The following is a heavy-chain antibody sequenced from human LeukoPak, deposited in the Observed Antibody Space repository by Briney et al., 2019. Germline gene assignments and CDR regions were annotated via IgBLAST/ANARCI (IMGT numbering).Heavy chain of an antibody. V-gene: IGHV1-8*02. CDR3: ATLSY. J-gene: IGHJ4*02. D-gene: IGHD2/OR15-2a*01. CDR2: MNPNSGNT. CDR1: GYTFTSYD. Sequence: ASVKVSCKASGYTFTSYDINWVRQATGQGLEWMGWMNPNSGNTGYAQKLQGRVTMTTDTSTSTAYMELRSLRSDDTAVYYCATLSYWGQGTLVTVSS.